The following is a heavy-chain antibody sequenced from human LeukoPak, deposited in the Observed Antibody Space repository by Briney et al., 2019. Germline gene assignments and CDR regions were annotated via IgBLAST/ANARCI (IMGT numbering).Heavy chain of an antibody. CDR3: AKDGIVAPGWYYYYMDV. CDR2: ISSNGGST. D-gene: IGHD5-12*01. Sequence: PGGSLRLSCAASGFTFSSYAMHWVRQAPGKGLEYVSAISSNGGSTYYANSVKGRFTISRDNSKNTLYLQMNSLRAEDTAVYYCAKDGIVAPGWYYYYMDVWGKGTTVTVSS. CDR1: GFTFSSYA. J-gene: IGHJ6*03. V-gene: IGHV3-64*01.